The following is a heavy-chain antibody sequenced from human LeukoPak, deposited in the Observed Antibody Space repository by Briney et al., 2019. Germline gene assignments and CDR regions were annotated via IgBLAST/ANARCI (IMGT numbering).Heavy chain of an antibody. CDR3: ARTYYYGSGSGYYYMDV. J-gene: IGHJ6*03. Sequence: GGSLRLSCAASGFTFSSYEMNWVRQAPGKGLEWVSYISSSGSTIYYADSVKGRFTISRDNAKNSLYMQMNSLRGEDTDVYYCARTYYYGSGSGYYYMDVWGKGTTVTISS. V-gene: IGHV3-48*03. CDR1: GFTFSSYE. CDR2: ISSSGSTI. D-gene: IGHD3-10*01.